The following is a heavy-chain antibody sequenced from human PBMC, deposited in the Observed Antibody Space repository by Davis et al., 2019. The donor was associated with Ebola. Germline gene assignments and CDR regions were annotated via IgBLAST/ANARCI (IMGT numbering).Heavy chain of an antibody. D-gene: IGHD2-2*01. V-gene: IGHV1-69*05. CDR3: ASGVVKGYCSSTSCYAPYYYYGMDV. CDR2: IIPIFGTA. J-gene: IGHJ6*02. CDR1: GGTFSSYA. Sequence: SVKVSCKASGGTFSSYAISWVRQAPGQGLEWMGGIIPIFGTANYAQKFQGRVTITRDTSASTAYMELSSLRSEDTAVYYCASGVVKGYCSSTSCYAPYYYYGMDVWGQGTTVTVSS.